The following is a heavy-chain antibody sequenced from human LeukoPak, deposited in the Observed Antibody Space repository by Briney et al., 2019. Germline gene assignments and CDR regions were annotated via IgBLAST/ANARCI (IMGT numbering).Heavy chain of an antibody. D-gene: IGHD2/OR15-2a*01. CDR2: ISYDGSNK. J-gene: IGHJ4*02. CDR1: GFTFSSYA. V-gene: IGHV3-30-3*01. Sequence: GRSLRLSCAASGFTFSSYAMHWVRQAPGKGLEWVAVISYDGSNKYYADSVKGRFTISKDNAKNTVYLQMNSLRAEDTAVYYCVSFYETYWGRGTLVTVSS. CDR3: VSFYETY.